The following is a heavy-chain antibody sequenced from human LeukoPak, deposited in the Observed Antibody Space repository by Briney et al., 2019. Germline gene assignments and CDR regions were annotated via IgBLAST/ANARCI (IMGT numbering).Heavy chain of an antibody. CDR3: ARYAKSPGGFDY. CDR1: GYTFTDHW. V-gene: IGHV5-51*01. Sequence: GESLKISCKGSGYTFTDHWIAWVRQMPGKGLGWMGIIYAGDSETRYSPSFQGQVTMAVDKSISNAYLQWSSLKASDTAIYYCARYAKSPGGFDYWGQGTLVTVSS. J-gene: IGHJ4*02. CDR2: IYAGDSET. D-gene: IGHD2-2*01.